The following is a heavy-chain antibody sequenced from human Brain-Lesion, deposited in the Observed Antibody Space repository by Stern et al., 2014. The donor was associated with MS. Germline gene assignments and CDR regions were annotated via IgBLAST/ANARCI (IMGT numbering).Heavy chain of an antibody. CDR3: ASGYRIFDY. Sequence: QLQLQESGPGLVKPSQTLSLTCTVSGGSISSGSDYWSWIRQPVGKGLEWIGRIHPSGRAFYTPSLKSRVTISPDTSMNQFSLELNSATAADTAIYYCASGYRIFDYWGQGILVTVSS. CDR1: GGSISSGSDY. J-gene: IGHJ4*02. D-gene: IGHD5-18*01. CDR2: IHPSGRA. V-gene: IGHV4-61*02.